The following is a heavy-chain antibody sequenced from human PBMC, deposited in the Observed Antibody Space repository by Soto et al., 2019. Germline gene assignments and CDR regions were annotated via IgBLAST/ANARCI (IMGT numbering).Heavy chain of an antibody. Sequence: QVQLVQSGAEEKKPGASVKVSCKASGYTFTSYAMHWVRQAPGQRLEWMGWINAGNGNTKYSQKFQGRVTITRDTSASTAYMELSSLRSEDTAVYYCARSIAAAGGYFDLWGRGTLVTVSS. CDR1: GYTFTSYA. CDR3: ARSIAAAGGYFDL. D-gene: IGHD6-13*01. CDR2: INAGNGNT. V-gene: IGHV1-3*05. J-gene: IGHJ2*01.